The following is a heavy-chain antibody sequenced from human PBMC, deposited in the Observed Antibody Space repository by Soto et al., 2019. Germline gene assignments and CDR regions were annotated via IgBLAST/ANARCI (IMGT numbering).Heavy chain of an antibody. D-gene: IGHD2-15*01. Sequence: GGSLRLSCAASAFTVSTDPMNWIRQAPGKGLEWVAVLSHSGNNEYYAESVKGRFTISRDNSKNTLYLQMNSLRPEDTAVYYCATGRCSRGGCYFWGGESFDPWGQGTLVTVSS. V-gene: IGHV3-30-3*01. CDR1: AFTVSTDP. J-gene: IGHJ5*02. CDR2: LSHSGNNE. CDR3: ATGRCSRGGCYFWGGESFDP.